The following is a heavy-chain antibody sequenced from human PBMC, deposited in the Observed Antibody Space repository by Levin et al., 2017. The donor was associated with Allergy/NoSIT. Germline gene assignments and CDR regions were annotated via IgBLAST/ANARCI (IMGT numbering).Heavy chain of an antibody. Sequence: PGESLKISCKASGYTFTSYEINWVRQATGQGLEWMGWMNPNSGNTGYAQKFQGRITMTMNTPISTAYMELSSLSSEDTAFYYCARAFSYDFWNVYLFRKWFDPWGQGTLVTVSS. D-gene: IGHD3-3*01. CDR2: MNPNSGNT. J-gene: IGHJ5*02. CDR3: ARAFSYDFWNVYLFRKWFDP. V-gene: IGHV1-8*01. CDR1: GYTFTSYE.